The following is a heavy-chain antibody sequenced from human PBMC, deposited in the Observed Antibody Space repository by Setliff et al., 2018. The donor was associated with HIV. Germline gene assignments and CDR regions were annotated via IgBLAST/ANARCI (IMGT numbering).Heavy chain of an antibody. J-gene: IGHJ4*02. CDR3: AHGGSGGQFDY. Sequence: ASVKVSCKSSGNTFTRQSNDMHGVRQVPVEGREWMGWINLVTGKPANLRKFQGRVTVTRATSASTADMDMTILSSEDTSVYYCAHGGSGGQFDYWGQGTLVTVSS. V-gene: IGHV1-3*01. CDR2: INLVTGKP. D-gene: IGHD3-16*01. CDR1: GNTFTRQSND.